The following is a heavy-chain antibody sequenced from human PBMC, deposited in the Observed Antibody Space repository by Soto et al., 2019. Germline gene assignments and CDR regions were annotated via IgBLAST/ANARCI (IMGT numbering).Heavy chain of an antibody. Sequence: EVQLVEPGGGLVQPGGSLRLSCAASGFTVSSNYMSWVRQAPGKGLEWVSVIYSGGSTYYADSVKGRFTISRDNSKNTLYLQMNSLRAEDTAVYYCAREGDIAVAGNWFDPWGQGTLVTVSS. CDR3: AREGDIAVAGNWFDP. D-gene: IGHD6-19*01. CDR1: GFTVSSNY. J-gene: IGHJ5*02. CDR2: IYSGGST. V-gene: IGHV3-66*01.